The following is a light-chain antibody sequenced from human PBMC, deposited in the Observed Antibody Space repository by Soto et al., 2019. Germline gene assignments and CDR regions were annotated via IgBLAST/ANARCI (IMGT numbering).Light chain of an antibody. CDR2: AAS. CDR3: QQTNTFLPLT. Sequence: DIQMTQSPSSVSASVGDRVTITCRASQGISNWLAWYQQQPGKAPKLLSYAASSLQSGVPSSFTSPGSGTHFAPIISSLQPDDFATYYCQQTNTFLPLTFGGGTKVEIK. J-gene: IGKJ4*01. V-gene: IGKV1-12*01. CDR1: QGISNW.